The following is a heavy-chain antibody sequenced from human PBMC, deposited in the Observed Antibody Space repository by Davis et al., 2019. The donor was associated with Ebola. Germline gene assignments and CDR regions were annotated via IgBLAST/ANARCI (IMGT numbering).Heavy chain of an antibody. V-gene: IGHV3-23*01. Sequence: GESLKISCAASGFTFSSYAMSWVRQAPGKGLEWVSAISGSGGSTYYADSVKGRFTISRDNSKNTLYLQMNSLRAEDTAVYYCARGPLGYCSGGSCYVWYFDLWGRGTLVTVSS. J-gene: IGHJ2*01. CDR1: GFTFSSYA. CDR3: ARGPLGYCSGGSCYVWYFDL. D-gene: IGHD2-15*01. CDR2: ISGSGGST.